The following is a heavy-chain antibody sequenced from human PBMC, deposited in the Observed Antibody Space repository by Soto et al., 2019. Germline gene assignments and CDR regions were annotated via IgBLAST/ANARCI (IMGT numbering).Heavy chain of an antibody. Sequence: GGSLRLSCAASGSIFSSYGMHWVRQAPGKGLEWVAVTSYDGRNTNYADSVRGRFTISRDNSKNTLYLQMNSLRAEDTAVYYCVRDRSTIYAFDIWGQGTMVTVSS. CDR1: GSIFSSYG. D-gene: IGHD3-3*01. CDR2: TSYDGRNT. CDR3: VRDRSTIYAFDI. V-gene: IGHV3-30*03. J-gene: IGHJ3*02.